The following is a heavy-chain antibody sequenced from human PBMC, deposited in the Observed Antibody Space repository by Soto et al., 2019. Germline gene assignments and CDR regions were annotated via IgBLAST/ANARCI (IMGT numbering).Heavy chain of an antibody. D-gene: IGHD3-16*01. V-gene: IGHV3-74*03. CDR1: GFTFSSTW. CDR2: INSDGSST. CDR3: ATDGSYAQHV. Sequence: EEQVVESGGGLVQPGGSLRLSCAASGFTFSSTWMHWVRQAPGKGLVWVSHINSDGSSTTHADSVRGRFTISRDNAKNTVYLQMNSLRAEDTAVYYCATDGSYAQHVWGQGTTVTVSS. J-gene: IGHJ6*02.